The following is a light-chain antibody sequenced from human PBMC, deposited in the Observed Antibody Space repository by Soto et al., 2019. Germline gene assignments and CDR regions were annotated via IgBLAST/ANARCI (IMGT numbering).Light chain of an antibody. CDR2: GAS. J-gene: IGKJ1*01. Sequence: EIVMTQSPATLSVSPGERATLPCRASQSVSSNLAWYQQKPGQAPRLLIYGASTRATNIPARLSGSGSGREFTLTIISLQSEDSAVYYCQQYHDRPRTFGQGTKVDIK. CDR3: QQYHDRPRT. V-gene: IGKV3-15*01. CDR1: QSVSSN.